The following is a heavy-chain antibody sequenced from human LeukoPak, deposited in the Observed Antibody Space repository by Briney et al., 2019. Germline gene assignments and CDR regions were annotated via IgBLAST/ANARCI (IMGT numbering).Heavy chain of an antibody. CDR3: ARGFDSKSTCFDY. Sequence: PSGILSLTCAVSGGSISGYWWSWVRQPPGKGLEWIGYIYYSGSTKYNPSLKSRVTISVDTSKNQFSLKLRSVTAADTAVYYCARGFDSKSTCFDYWGQGTLVTVSS. D-gene: IGHD3-10*01. CDR2: IYYSGST. J-gene: IGHJ4*02. V-gene: IGHV4-59*01. CDR1: GGSISGYW.